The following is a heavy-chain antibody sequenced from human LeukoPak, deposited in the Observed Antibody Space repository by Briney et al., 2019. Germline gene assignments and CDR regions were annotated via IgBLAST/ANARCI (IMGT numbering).Heavy chain of an antibody. CDR3: ARATGTSDY. CDR2: ISTGSTYI. J-gene: IGHJ4*02. D-gene: IGHD1-7*01. Sequence: GGSLRLSCAASGFTFSTYSMNWVRQAPGKGLEWVSSISTGSTYIYCADSAKGRFTISRDNAKNSLYLQMNSLRAEDTAVYYCARATGTSDYWGQGTLVTVSS. CDR1: GFTFSTYS. V-gene: IGHV3-21*01.